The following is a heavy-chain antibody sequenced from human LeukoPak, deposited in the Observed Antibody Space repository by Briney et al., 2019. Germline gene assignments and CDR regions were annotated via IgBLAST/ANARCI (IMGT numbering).Heavy chain of an antibody. CDR2: ISTQSGDT. CDR3: ARGAYGDI. CDR1: GYTLTSYG. Sequence: ASVRVSCEAFGYTLTSYGFHWMRQAPGQGLEWMGWISTQSGDTNYAQKVQGRLTLTADRSTNTAYMELRSLRSDDTAVYYCARGAYGDIWGQGTMVTVSS. V-gene: IGHV1-18*01. D-gene: IGHD3-9*01. J-gene: IGHJ4*02.